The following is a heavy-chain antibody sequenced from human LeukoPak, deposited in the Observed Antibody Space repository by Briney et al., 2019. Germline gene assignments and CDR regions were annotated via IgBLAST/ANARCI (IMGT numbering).Heavy chain of an antibody. CDR1: GFTFSDYY. D-gene: IGHD3-22*01. CDR2: VSSSGSTI. Sequence: GGSLRLSCAASGFTFSDYYMSWIRQAPGKGLERVSYVSSSGSTIYYADSMKGRFTISRDNAKNSLYLQMNSLRAGDTAVYYCARYYDSISPIDYWGQGTLVTVSS. V-gene: IGHV3-11*01. CDR3: ARYYDSISPIDY. J-gene: IGHJ4*02.